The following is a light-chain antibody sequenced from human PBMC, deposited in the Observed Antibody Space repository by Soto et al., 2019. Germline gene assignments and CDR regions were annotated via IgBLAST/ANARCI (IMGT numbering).Light chain of an antibody. CDR2: DAS. V-gene: IGKV1-33*01. CDR3: QQYDILPLP. CDR1: QDITNC. Sequence: IQMNQTPSSLSAYVGDRVTFTCQASQDITNCLNWYHQIPGKAPKLLIYDASNLETGVPSRFSGSGSGTHFTFTISSLQPEDTATYYCQQYDILPLPFGPGTNVAI. J-gene: IGKJ3*01.